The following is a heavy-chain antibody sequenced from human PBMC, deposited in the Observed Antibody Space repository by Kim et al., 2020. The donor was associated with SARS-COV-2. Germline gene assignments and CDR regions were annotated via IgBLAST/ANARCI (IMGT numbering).Heavy chain of an antibody. D-gene: IGHD3-16*01. Sequence: SETLSLTCAVYGGSFSGYYWSWIRQPPGKGLEWIGEINHSGSTNYNPSLKSRVTISVDTSKNQFSLKLSSVTAADTAVYYCARGTPSILGYWGQGTLVTVSS. J-gene: IGHJ4*02. V-gene: IGHV4-34*01. CDR2: INHSGST. CDR3: ARGTPSILGY. CDR1: GGSFSGYY.